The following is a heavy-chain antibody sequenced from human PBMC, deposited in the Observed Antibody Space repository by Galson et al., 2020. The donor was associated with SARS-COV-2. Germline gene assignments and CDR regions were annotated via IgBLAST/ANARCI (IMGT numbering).Heavy chain of an antibody. CDR2: INSDDFST. CDR3: ARGQPGITGSPYYFDY. J-gene: IGHJ4*02. D-gene: IGHD3-9*01. CDR1: GFTFSNYW. Sequence: GGSLRLSCAASGFTFSNYWMHWVRQVPGKGLVWVSRINSDDFSTAFADSVKGRFTISRDNAKNTLYLQMNSLRAEDTAVYYCARGQPGITGSPYYFDYWGQGALVTVSS. V-gene: IGHV3-74*01.